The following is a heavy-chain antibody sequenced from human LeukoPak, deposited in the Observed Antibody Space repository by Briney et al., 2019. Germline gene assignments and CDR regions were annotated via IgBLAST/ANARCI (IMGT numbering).Heavy chain of an antibody. CDR3: ARGDDHDYGDLYFDY. D-gene: IGHD4-17*01. V-gene: IGHV4-59*01. CDR1: GGSSSSYY. Sequence: SETLPLTCTVSGGSSSSYYWSWIRQPPGKGLEWIGYMDYSGSTNYNPSLKSRVTISVDTSKNQFSLKLSSVSAADTAVYYCARGDDHDYGDLYFDYWGQGTLVTVSS. J-gene: IGHJ4*02. CDR2: MDYSGST.